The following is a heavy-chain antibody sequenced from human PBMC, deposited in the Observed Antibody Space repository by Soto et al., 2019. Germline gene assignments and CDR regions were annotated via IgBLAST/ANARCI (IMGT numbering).Heavy chain of an antibody. J-gene: IGHJ4*02. Sequence: VQLVESGGVLIQPGGSLRLSCAASGFTVSSHHMTWFRQAPGRGPEWVSTIYPAGNTFYADSVKGRFTISRDTSNNMLYLQMTSLRAEDTAVYYYARGVDTSKAGYWGQGTLVTVSS. CDR3: ARGVDTSKAGY. CDR1: GFTVSSHH. CDR2: IYPAGNT. V-gene: IGHV3-53*01. D-gene: IGHD5-18*01.